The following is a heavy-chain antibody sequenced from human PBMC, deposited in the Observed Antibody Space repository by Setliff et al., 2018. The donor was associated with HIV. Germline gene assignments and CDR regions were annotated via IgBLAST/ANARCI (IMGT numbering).Heavy chain of an antibody. Sequence: SETLSLTCPVSGYSISSGYYWGWIRQPPGRGLEWIGAIHHSGNTYYNPSLKSRVTISVDTSENQLSLRLTPMTAADTAVYYCARSQPDTIFGVVVFDSWGQGTLVTVSS. CDR3: ARSQPDTIFGVVVFDS. J-gene: IGHJ4*02. V-gene: IGHV4-38-2*01. D-gene: IGHD3-3*01. CDR2: IHHSGNT. CDR1: GYSISSGYY.